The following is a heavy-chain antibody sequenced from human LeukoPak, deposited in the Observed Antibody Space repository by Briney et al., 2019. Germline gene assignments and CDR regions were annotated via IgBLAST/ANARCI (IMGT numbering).Heavy chain of an antibody. CDR3: AKDLRGSGSYPYY. CDR2: IWYDGSNK. Sequence: PGGSLRLSCAASGFTFSSYGMHWVRQAPGKGLEWVAVIWYDGSNKYYADSVKGRFTISRDNSKNTLYLQMNSLRAEDTAVYYCAKDLRGSGSYPYYWGQGTLVTVSS. CDR1: GFTFSSYG. D-gene: IGHD3-10*01. V-gene: IGHV3-30*02. J-gene: IGHJ4*02.